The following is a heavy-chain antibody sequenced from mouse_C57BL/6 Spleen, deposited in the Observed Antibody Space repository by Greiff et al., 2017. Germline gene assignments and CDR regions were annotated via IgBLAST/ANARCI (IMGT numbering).Heavy chain of an antibody. CDR3: ARGGIYYGSYYYAMDY. D-gene: IGHD2-1*01. CDR2: ISSGSSTI. J-gene: IGHJ4*01. V-gene: IGHV5-17*01. CDR1: GFTFSDYG. Sequence: EVQLVESGGGLVKPGGSLKLSCAASGFTFSDYGMHWVRQAPEKGLEWVAYISSGSSTIYYADTVKGRFTISRDNAKNTLFLHMTSLRSEDTAMYYCARGGIYYGSYYYAMDYWGQGTSGTVSS.